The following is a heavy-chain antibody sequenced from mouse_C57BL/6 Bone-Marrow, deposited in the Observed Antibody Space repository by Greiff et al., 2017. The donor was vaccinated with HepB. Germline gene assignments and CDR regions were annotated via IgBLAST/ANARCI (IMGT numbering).Heavy chain of an antibody. Sequence: VQLQQPGAELVRPGTSVKLSCKASGYTFTSYWMHWVKQRPGQGLEWIGVIDPSDSYTNYNQKFKGKATLTVDTSSSTAYMQLSSLTSEDSAVYYCAVNYENAMDYWGQGTSVTVSS. J-gene: IGHJ4*01. CDR1: GYTFTSYW. V-gene: IGHV1-59*01. D-gene: IGHD2-1*01. CDR3: AVNYENAMDY. CDR2: IDPSDSYT.